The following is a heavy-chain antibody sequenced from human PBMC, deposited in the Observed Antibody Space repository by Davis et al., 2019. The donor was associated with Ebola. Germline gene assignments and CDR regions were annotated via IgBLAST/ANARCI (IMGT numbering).Heavy chain of an antibody. Sequence: GESLKISCAASGFTFSDYYMSWIRQAPGKGLEWVSYISSSGSTIYYADSVKGRFTISRDNAKNSLYLQMNSLRAEDTAVYYCARGNWKSLYYYYYGMDVWGQGTTVTVSS. D-gene: IGHD1-1*01. CDR1: GFTFSDYY. CDR2: ISSSGSTI. J-gene: IGHJ6*02. CDR3: ARGNWKSLYYYYYGMDV. V-gene: IGHV3-11*01.